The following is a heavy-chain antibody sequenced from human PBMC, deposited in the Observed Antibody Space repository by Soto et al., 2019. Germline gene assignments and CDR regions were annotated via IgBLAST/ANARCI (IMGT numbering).Heavy chain of an antibody. D-gene: IGHD4-17*01. CDR2: ISAHNHNT. J-gene: IGHJ4*01. CDR3: ARGRYGDY. Sequence: QVHLVQSGAEVKKPGASVKVSCKGSGYTFTSYGISWVRQAPGQGLEWMGWISAHNHNTNYAQKLLGRVTVRTDTSTSAADMELRSLRSDDTAVYYCARGRYGDYWGHGTLVTVSS. CDR1: GYTFTSYG. V-gene: IGHV1-18*01.